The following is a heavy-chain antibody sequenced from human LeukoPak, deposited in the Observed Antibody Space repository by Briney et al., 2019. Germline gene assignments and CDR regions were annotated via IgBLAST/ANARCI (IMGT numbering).Heavy chain of an antibody. V-gene: IGHV1-69*13. D-gene: IGHD1-26*01. CDR2: IIPIFGTE. Sequence: ASVKVSCKASGGTFSSYAISWVRQAPGQGAEWMGEIIPIFGTENYAQKFQGRVTITADESTSTAYMELSSLRSEDTAVYYCARGRDSGSYSGAFDIWGQGTMVTVSS. J-gene: IGHJ3*02. CDR3: ARGRDSGSYSGAFDI. CDR1: GGTFSSYA.